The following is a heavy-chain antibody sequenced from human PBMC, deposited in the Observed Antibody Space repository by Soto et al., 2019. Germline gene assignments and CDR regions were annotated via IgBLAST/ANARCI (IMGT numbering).Heavy chain of an antibody. J-gene: IGHJ6*02. CDR2: IYYSGST. CDR3: ARAAYGGNSFLSYYYGMDV. V-gene: IGHV4-30-4*01. CDR1: GGSIRSGDYY. Sequence: SETLSLTCTVSGGSIRSGDYYWSWIRQPPGKGLESIGYIYYSGSTYYNPSLKSRVTMSVDTSKNQFSLKLSSVTAADTAVYYCARAAYGGNSFLSYYYGMDVWGQGTTVTVSS. D-gene: IGHD2-21*02.